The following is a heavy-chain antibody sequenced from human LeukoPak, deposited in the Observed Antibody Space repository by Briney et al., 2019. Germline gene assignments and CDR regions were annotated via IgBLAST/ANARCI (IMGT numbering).Heavy chain of an antibody. Sequence: TSETLSLTCTVSGGAISSGAYYWSWIRQHPGMGLEWIGFISYSGSTYYNPSLKSRVTISVDTSKNQFSLKLSSVTAADTAVYYCARLPITMTQFGHIYHFDYWGQGTLVTVSS. CDR1: GGAISSGAYY. D-gene: IGHD3-22*01. CDR2: ISYSGST. J-gene: IGHJ4*02. V-gene: IGHV4-31*03. CDR3: ARLPITMTQFGHIYHFDY.